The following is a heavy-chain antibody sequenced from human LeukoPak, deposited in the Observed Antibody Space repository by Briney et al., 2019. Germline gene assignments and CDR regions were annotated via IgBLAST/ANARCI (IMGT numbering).Heavy chain of an antibody. CDR3: AKLESSSIAAFDY. J-gene: IGHJ4*02. Sequence: GGSLRPSCAASGFTFSTNAMSWVRQAPGRGRGWVSAISGSGGSTYYADSVKGRFTISRDNSKNTLYLQMNSLRAEDTAVYYCAKLESSSIAAFDYWGQGTLVTFSS. V-gene: IGHV3-23*01. D-gene: IGHD6-6*01. CDR1: GFTFSTNA. CDR2: ISGSGGST.